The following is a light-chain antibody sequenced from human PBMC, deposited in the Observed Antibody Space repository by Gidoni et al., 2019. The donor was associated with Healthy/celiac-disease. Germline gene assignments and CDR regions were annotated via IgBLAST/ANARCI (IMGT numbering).Light chain of an antibody. CDR1: QGISSY. CDR2: GAS. CDR3: QQLNSYPLIT. Sequence: DIQLTLSPSFLSASVGDRVTITCRASQGISSYLAWYQQKPGKAPKLLIYGASTLQSGVPSRFSGSGSGTEFTLTISSLQPEDFATYYCQQLNSYPLITFGQGTRLEIK. J-gene: IGKJ5*01. V-gene: IGKV1-9*01.